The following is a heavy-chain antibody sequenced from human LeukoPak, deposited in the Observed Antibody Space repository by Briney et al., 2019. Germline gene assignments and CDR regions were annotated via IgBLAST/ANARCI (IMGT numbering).Heavy chain of an antibody. CDR1: GFTFSSYS. CDR3: ARGRTILHNVRFDP. V-gene: IGHV3-21*01. J-gene: IGHJ5*02. CDR2: ISSSSSYI. D-gene: IGHD1-14*01. Sequence: GGSLRLSCAASGFTFSSYSMNWVRQAPGKGLEWVSSISSSSSYIYYADSVKGRFTISRDNAKNSLYLQMNSLRAEDTAVYYCARGRTILHNVRFDPWGQGTLVTVSS.